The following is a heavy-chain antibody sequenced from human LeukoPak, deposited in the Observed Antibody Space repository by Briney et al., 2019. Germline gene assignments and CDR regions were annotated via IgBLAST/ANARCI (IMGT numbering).Heavy chain of an antibody. V-gene: IGHV1-18*01. CDR2: ISGHNGYT. CDR3: ARRRAVAGVNWFDP. D-gene: IGHD6-19*01. J-gene: IGHJ5*02. Sequence: ASVKVSCKASGYTFISYGISWVRQAPGRGLEGMGWISGHNGYTKYAQKFQGRVTMTTDTSMSTAYMELGSLRSDDTAVYYRARRRAVAGVNWFDPWGQGTLVTVSS. CDR1: GYTFISYG.